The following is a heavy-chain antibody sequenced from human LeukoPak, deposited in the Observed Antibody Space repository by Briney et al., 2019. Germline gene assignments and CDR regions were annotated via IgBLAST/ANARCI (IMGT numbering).Heavy chain of an antibody. V-gene: IGHV3-23*01. CDR2: ISGSGGST. J-gene: IGHJ4*02. D-gene: IGHD5-18*01. Sequence: GGSLRLSCAASGFTFNIYGMSWVRQAPGKGLEWVSAISGSGGSTYYADSVKGRFTISRDNSKNTLFLQMNSLRAEDTAVYYCAKVDTSMAGYWGQGTLVTVSS. CDR3: AKVDTSMAGY. CDR1: GFTFNIYG.